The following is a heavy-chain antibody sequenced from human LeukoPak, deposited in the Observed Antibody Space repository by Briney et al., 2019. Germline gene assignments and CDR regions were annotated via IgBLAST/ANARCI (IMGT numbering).Heavy chain of an antibody. V-gene: IGHV4-39*02. Sequence: PSETLSPTCTVSGGSISSSSYYWGWLRQPPGKGLEWIGSIYYSGSTYYNPSLKSRVTISVDTSKNQFSLKLSSVTAADTAVYYCARDHFNYFDYWGQGTLVTVSS. CDR2: IYYSGST. CDR1: GGSISSSSYY. J-gene: IGHJ4*02. CDR3: ARDHFNYFDY.